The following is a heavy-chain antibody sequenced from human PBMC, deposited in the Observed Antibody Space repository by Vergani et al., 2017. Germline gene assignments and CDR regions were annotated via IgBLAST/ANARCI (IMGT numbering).Heavy chain of an antibody. CDR1: GSTLNTYG. CDR2: IRYDGSSE. J-gene: IGHJ6*02. CDR3: ANSVIAGNVGVAYFGMDV. Sequence: QVQILQSGGGVVQPGGSLRLSCTLSGSTLNTYGIHWVRQAPGKGLEWVSSIRYDGSSEYYGDSVKGRFTISRDKSQNTVNLQMNSLRTEDTAVYFCANSVIAGNVGVAYFGMDVWGRGTTVTVSS. D-gene: IGHD2/OR15-2a*01. V-gene: IGHV3-30*02.